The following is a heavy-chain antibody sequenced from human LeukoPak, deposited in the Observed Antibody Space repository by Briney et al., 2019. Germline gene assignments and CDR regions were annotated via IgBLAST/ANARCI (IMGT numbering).Heavy chain of an antibody. D-gene: IGHD6-13*01. Sequence: GGSLRLSCAASGFTFSSYEMNWVRQAPGKGLEWVSYISSSGSTIHYADSVKGRFTISRDNAKNSLYLQMNSLRAEDTAVYYCARADSTWLFDYWGQGTLVTVSS. CDR1: GFTFSSYE. CDR2: ISSSGSTI. CDR3: ARADSTWLFDY. J-gene: IGHJ4*02. V-gene: IGHV3-48*03.